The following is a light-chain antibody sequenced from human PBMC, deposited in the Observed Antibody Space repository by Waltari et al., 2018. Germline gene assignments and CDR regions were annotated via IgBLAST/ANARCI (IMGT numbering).Light chain of an antibody. Sequence: TVVRQSPVTLSVSRGERATLSCRTTQSIVSSLAWYQQKPGQAPRPLIYHASTRATGIPARFSGRGSETEFTLTISRLQSDDFAVYYCQQYNIWPPGTFGQGTKVE. CDR3: QQYNIWPPGT. CDR1: QSIVSS. J-gene: IGKJ1*01. V-gene: IGKV3-15*01. CDR2: HAS.